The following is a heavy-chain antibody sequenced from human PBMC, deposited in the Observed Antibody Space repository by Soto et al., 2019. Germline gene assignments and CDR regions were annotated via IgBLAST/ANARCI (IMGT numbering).Heavy chain of an antibody. CDR2: ISWNSGSI. D-gene: IGHD1-7*01. J-gene: IGHJ3*02. Sequence: SLRLSCAASGFIFDDYAMHWGRQAPEKGLEWVSGISWNSGSINYADSVKGRFTISRDNAKNSLYLQMNSLRAEDTALYYCAKDRDWNYSLSYTFDSWGQGTMVTVSS. CDR1: GFIFDDYA. CDR3: AKDRDWNYSLSYTFDS. V-gene: IGHV3-9*01.